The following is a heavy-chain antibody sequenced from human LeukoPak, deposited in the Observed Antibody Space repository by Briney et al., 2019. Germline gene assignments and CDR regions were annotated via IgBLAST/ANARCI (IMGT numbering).Heavy chain of an antibody. CDR3: ARVPRSSYYSNYGGINWFDP. CDR1: GYTFTSYG. Sequence: ASVKVSCKASGYTFTSYGISWVRQAPGQGLEWMGWISAYNGNTNYAQKLQGRVTMTTDTSTSTAYMELRSLRSDDTAVYYCARVPRSSYYSNYGGINWFDPWGQGTLVTVSS. D-gene: IGHD4-11*01. CDR2: ISAYNGNT. J-gene: IGHJ5*02. V-gene: IGHV1-18*01.